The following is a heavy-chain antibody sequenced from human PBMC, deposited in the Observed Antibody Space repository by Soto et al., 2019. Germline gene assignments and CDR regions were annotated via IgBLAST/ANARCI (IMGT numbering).Heavy chain of an antibody. CDR3: ARQDIAARSLNY. CDR2: IYYSGST. Sequence: SETLSLTCTVSGGSISSSSYYWGWIRQPPGKGLEWIGSIYYSGSTYYNPSLKSRVTISVDTSKNQFSLKLSSVTAADTAVYYCARQDIAARSLNYWGQGTLVT. D-gene: IGHD6-6*01. J-gene: IGHJ4*02. CDR1: GGSISSSSYY. V-gene: IGHV4-39*01.